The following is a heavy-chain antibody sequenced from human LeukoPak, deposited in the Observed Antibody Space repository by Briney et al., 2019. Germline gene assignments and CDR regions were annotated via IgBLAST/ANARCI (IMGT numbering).Heavy chain of an antibody. CDR3: AKFKGHYGDSEYYFDY. V-gene: IGHV3-21*01. CDR1: GFTFSRYS. Sequence: GGSLRLSCAASGFTFSRYSVNWVRQAPGKGLEWVSCITGGSDYIFYADSVRGRFTISRDNAKNSLYLQMNSLRAEDTAVYYCAKFKGHYGDSEYYFDYWGQGTLVTVSS. J-gene: IGHJ4*02. CDR2: ITGGSDYI. D-gene: IGHD3-10*01.